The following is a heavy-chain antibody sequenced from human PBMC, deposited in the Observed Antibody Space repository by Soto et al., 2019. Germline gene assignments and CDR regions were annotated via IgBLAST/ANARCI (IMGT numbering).Heavy chain of an antibody. J-gene: IGHJ6*02. CDR3: ARDADYGGSRGGMDV. CDR2: IYYSGST. CDR1: GGSVNNADYV. D-gene: IGHD4-17*01. Sequence: QVRLEESGPGLVKPSETLSLICSVSGGSVNNADYVWSWIRHHPENGLEWIGYIYYSGSTRYNPSFKTRATLSIDTSKNQFSLRLNSVTVADTAVYFCARDADYGGSRGGMDVWGRGTTVTVSS. V-gene: IGHV4-31*03.